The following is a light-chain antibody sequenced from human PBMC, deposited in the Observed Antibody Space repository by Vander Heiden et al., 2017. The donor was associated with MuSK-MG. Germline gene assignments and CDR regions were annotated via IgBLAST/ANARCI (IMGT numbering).Light chain of an antibody. CDR1: QSVSSSY. J-gene: IGKJ4*01. CDR2: GAS. V-gene: IGKV3-20*01. CDR3: QQHGSSPSLT. Sequence: IVLTQSPGTLSLSPGERPTLSCRASQSVSSSYLAWYQQKPGQAPRLLIYGASSRATGIPDRFSGSGSGTDFTLTISRLEPEDFAVYYCQQHGSSPSLTFGGGTKVEIK.